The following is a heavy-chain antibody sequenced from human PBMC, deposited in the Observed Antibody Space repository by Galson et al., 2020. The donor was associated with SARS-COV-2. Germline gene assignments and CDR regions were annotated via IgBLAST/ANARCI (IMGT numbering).Heavy chain of an antibody. J-gene: IGHJ4*02. D-gene: IGHD3-3*01. CDR3: VGLAFGSGYYPGH. CDR2: ISRSSSYT. V-gene: IGHV3-11*03. Sequence: GGSLRLSCAASGFTFSNYYMSWIRQQPPKGLEWVTSISRSSSYTNYDDSVKGRFTISRDTAKNSLYLQMNSLRAEDTAVYYCVGLAFGSGYYPGHWGQGTLVTVSS. CDR1: GFTFSNYY.